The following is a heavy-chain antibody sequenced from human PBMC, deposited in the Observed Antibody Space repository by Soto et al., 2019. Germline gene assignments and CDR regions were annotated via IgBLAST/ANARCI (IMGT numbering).Heavy chain of an antibody. Sequence: EVQLVESGGGLIQPGGSLRLSCAAYGFTVSSNYMSWVRQAPGKGLEWVSVIYSGGSTYYADSVKGRFTISRDNSKNTLYLQMNSLRAEDTAVYYCASDGGDIGNDAFDIWGQGTMVTVSS. CDR3: ASDGGDIGNDAFDI. J-gene: IGHJ3*02. CDR2: IYSGGST. CDR1: GFTVSSNY. D-gene: IGHD2-15*01. V-gene: IGHV3-53*01.